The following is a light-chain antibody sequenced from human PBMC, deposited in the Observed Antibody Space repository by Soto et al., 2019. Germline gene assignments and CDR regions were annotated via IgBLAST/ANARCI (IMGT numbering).Light chain of an antibody. CDR3: QQTYSRPRG. V-gene: IGKV1-39*01. CDR1: QIIDNE. Sequence: DIQMTQSPSSLSASVGDRVTITCRASQIIDNELNWYQQKPGKAPNLLIFAVSGLQSGVPSRFSGSGSGTEFTLTINSLQPEDFATYHCQQTYSRPRGFGGGTKVDIK. J-gene: IGKJ4*01. CDR2: AVS.